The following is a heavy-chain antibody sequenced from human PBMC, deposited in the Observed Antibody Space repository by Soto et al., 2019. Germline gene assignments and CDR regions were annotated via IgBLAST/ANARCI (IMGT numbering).Heavy chain of an antibody. CDR1: GFTFSSFE. CDR3: ARGVKNYFDD. CDR2: ITSSGSPI. V-gene: IGHV3-48*03. Sequence: GGSLRLSCAAPGFTFSSFEMSWVRQAPGKGLEWVSYITSSGSPIYYADSVKGRFTISRDNAKNSLYLQMNSLRAEDTAVYYCARGVKNYFDDWGQGTLVTVSS. J-gene: IGHJ4*02.